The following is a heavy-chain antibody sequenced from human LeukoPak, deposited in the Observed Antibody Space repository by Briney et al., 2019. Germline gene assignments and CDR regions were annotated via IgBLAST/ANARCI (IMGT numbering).Heavy chain of an antibody. D-gene: IGHD6-13*01. J-gene: IGHJ6*04. V-gene: IGHV3-11*06. CDR1: GFTFSDYY. CDR2: ISSSSSYT. Sequence: GESLRLSCAASGFTFSDYYMSWIRQAPGKGLEWVSYISSSSSYTNYADSVKGRFTISRDNAKNSLYLQMNSLRAEDTAVYYCARPYSSTYGMDVWGKGTTVTVSS. CDR3: ARPYSSTYGMDV.